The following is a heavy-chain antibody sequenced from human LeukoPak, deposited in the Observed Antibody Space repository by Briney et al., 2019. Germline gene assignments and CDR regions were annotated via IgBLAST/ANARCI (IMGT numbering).Heavy chain of an antibody. CDR2: IYDSGST. J-gene: IGHJ6*02. V-gene: IGHV4-59*01. D-gene: IGHD2/OR15-2a*01. CDR1: GGSMTNLY. CDR3: AKGGSTNFYYGDV. Sequence: ASETLSLTCSVSGGSMTNLYWTWIRQPPGKGLEWIGDIYDSGSTRYNTSLESRVTISVDTSKNQLSLKLSSVTAADTAVYYCAKGGSTNFYYGDVWGQGTTVTVSS.